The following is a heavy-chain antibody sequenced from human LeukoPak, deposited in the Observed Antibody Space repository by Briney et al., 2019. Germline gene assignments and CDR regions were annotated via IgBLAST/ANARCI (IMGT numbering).Heavy chain of an antibody. CDR1: GASINTYY. CDR3: ATRRSYGQRFDY. D-gene: IGHD3-10*01. CDR2: VYTSGSP. Sequence: PSETLSLTCNVSGASINTYYWSWIRQSAGGGLEFIGRVYTSGSPDYNPSLKSRVTISVDTSKNQFSLKLSSVTAADTAVYYCATRRSYGQRFDYWGQGTLVTVSS. J-gene: IGHJ4*02. V-gene: IGHV4-4*07.